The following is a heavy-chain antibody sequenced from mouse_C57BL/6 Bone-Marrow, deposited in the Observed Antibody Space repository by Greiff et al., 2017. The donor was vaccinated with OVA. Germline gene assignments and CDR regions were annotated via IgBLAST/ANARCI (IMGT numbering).Heavy chain of an antibody. V-gene: IGHV1-69*01. D-gene: IGHD2-1*01. CDR1: GYTFTSYW. CDR3: ARWGIYGNSAWFAY. J-gene: IGHJ3*01. CDR2: IDPSDSYT. Sequence: VQLQQPGAELVMPGASVKLSCKASGYTFTSYWMHWVKQRPGQGLEWIGEIDPSDSYTNYNQKFKGKSTLTVDKSSSTAYMQLSNLTSVDSAVYYCARWGIYGNSAWFAYWGQGTLVTVSA.